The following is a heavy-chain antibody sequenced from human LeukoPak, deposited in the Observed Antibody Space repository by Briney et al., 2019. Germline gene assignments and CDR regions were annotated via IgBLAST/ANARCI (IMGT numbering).Heavy chain of an antibody. J-gene: IGHJ4*02. CDR3: ARVGYSYDILTGYVDY. CDR1: GYTSTSYG. CDR2: ISAYNGNT. V-gene: IGHV1-18*01. D-gene: IGHD3-9*01. Sequence: ASVKVSCKASGYTSTSYGISWVRQAPGQGLEWMGWISAYNGNTNYAQKLQGRVTMTTDTSTSTAYMELRSLRSDDTAVYYCARVGYSYDILTGYVDYWGQGTLVTVSS.